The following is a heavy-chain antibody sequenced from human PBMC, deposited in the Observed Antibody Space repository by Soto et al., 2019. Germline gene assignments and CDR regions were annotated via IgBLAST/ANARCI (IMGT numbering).Heavy chain of an antibody. CDR1: GYTFTSYA. D-gene: IGHD6-6*01. Sequence: ASVKVSCTASGYTFTSYAMHWVRQATGQRLEWMGWINAGNGNTKYSQKFQGRVTITRDTSASTAYMELSSLRSEDTAVYYCASFEYSSSIYYYGMDVWGQGTTVTVSS. CDR2: INAGNGNT. CDR3: ASFEYSSSIYYYGMDV. V-gene: IGHV1-3*01. J-gene: IGHJ6*02.